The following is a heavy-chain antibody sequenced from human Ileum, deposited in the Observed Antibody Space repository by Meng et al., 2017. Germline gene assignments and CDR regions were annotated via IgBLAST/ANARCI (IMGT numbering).Heavy chain of an antibody. Sequence: QVQLQESGPGLVKPSATLALTFSASGASISSHYWTWIRQPPGKGLEYIGYIYYRGGASYNPSLRSRVTMSVDTSKNQFSLNLSSVTAADTAVYYCARLLDSSDWGWFDPWGQGTLVTVSS. CDR3: ARLLDSSDWGWFDP. CDR1: GASISSHY. J-gene: IGHJ5*02. CDR2: IYYRGGA. V-gene: IGHV4-59*08. D-gene: IGHD3-22*01.